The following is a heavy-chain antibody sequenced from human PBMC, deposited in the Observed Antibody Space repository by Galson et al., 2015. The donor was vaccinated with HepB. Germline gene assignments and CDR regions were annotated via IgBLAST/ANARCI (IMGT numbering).Heavy chain of an antibody. CDR2: VDPEDGET. CDR3: ATVRSSGYVRIKGLDY. Sequence: VKVSCKASGGTFTDYYMHWVQQAPGKGLEWMGLVDPEDGETIYAEKFQGRVTITADTSTDTAYMELSSLRSEDTAVYYCATVRSSGYVRIKGLDYWGQGTLVTVSS. V-gene: IGHV1-69-2*01. CDR1: GGTFTDYY. D-gene: IGHD5-12*01. J-gene: IGHJ4*02.